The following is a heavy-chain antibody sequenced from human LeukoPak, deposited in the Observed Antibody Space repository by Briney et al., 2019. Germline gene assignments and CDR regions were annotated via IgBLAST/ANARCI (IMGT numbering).Heavy chain of an antibody. Sequence: APVKVSCKASGYTFTSYGISWVRQAPGQGLEWMGWISAYNGNTNYAQKLQGRVTMTTDTSTSTAYMELRSLRSDDTAVYYCARDLSSGAAAGRHDYWGQGTLVTVSS. J-gene: IGHJ4*02. D-gene: IGHD6-13*01. CDR3: ARDLSSGAAAGRHDY. CDR2: ISAYNGNT. CDR1: GYTFTSYG. V-gene: IGHV1-18*01.